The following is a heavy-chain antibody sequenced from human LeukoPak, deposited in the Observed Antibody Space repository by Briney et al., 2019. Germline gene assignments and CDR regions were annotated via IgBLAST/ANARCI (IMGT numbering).Heavy chain of an antibody. CDR3: ARDVTAMAYFDY. Sequence: PSETLSLTCTVSGGSISSYYWSWIRQPPGKGLEWIGYIYYSGSTNYNPSLKSRFTISVDTSKNQFSLKLSSVTAADTAVYYCARDVTAMAYFDYWGQGTLVTVSS. J-gene: IGHJ4*02. CDR1: GGSISSYY. V-gene: IGHV4-59*01. D-gene: IGHD5-18*01. CDR2: IYYSGST.